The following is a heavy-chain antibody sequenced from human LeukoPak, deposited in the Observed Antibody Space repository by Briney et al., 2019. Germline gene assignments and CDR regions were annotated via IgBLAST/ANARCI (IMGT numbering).Heavy chain of an antibody. J-gene: IGHJ4*02. D-gene: IGHD2-15*01. Sequence: GASVKVSFKASGYTFTGYYMHWVRQAPGQGLEWMGWISAYNGNTNYAQKLQGRVTMTTDTSTSTAYMELRSLRSDDTAVYYCAREYCSGGSCYLTKYYFDYWGQGTLVTVSS. CDR2: ISAYNGNT. CDR3: AREYCSGGSCYLTKYYFDY. CDR1: GYTFTGYY. V-gene: IGHV1-18*04.